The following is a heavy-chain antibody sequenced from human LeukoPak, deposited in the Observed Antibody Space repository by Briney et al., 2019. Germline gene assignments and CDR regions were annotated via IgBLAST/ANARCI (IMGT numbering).Heavy chain of an antibody. CDR1: GFTFSNGW. CDR3: ITEYYYDTSGLFDY. CDR2: IKSKRDGGTT. D-gene: IGHD3-22*01. J-gene: IGHJ4*02. Sequence: GGSLRLSCAASGFTFSNGWMSWVRQAPGKGLEWVGRIKSKRDGGTTDYAAPVNGRFTISRDDSKNTLYLQMNSLKTEDTAVYYCITEYYYDTSGLFDYWGQGTLVTVSS. V-gene: IGHV3-15*01.